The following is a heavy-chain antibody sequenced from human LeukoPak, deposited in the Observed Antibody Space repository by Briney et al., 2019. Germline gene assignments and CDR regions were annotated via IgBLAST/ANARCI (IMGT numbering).Heavy chain of an antibody. CDR1: GYSFTSYR. V-gene: IGHV5-51*01. J-gene: IGHJ5*02. Sequence: GESLKISCKGSGYSFTSYRIGWVRQMPGKGLEWMGIIYPGDSDTRYSPSFQGQVTISADKPISTAYLQWSSLKASDTAMYYCARRDGYCSGGSCYFNWFDPWGQGTLVTVSS. D-gene: IGHD2-15*01. CDR2: IYPGDSDT. CDR3: ARRDGYCSGGSCYFNWFDP.